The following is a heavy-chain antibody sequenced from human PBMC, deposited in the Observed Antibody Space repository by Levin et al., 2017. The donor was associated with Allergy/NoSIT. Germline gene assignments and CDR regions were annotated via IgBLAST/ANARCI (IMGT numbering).Heavy chain of an antibody. Sequence: GGSLRLSCAASGFTVSSNYMSWVRQAPGKGLEWVSVFYSGGSTYYADSVKGRFTISRDSSKNTLYLQMNSLRAEDTAVYYCARSPYYDFWSGYHSAHFDYWGQGTLVTVSA. CDR1: GFTVSSNY. D-gene: IGHD3-3*01. CDR2: FYSGGST. CDR3: ARSPYYDFWSGYHSAHFDY. V-gene: IGHV3-66*01. J-gene: IGHJ4*02.